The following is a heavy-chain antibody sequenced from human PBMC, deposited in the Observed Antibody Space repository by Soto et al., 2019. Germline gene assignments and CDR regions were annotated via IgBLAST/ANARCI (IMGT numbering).Heavy chain of an antibody. Sequence: QVQLVQSGAEVKKPGASVKVSCKTSGYTITSYGIAWVRQAPGQGLEWMGWISGYNDNANYAQKLQGRVTLTTDTSTRTAYMELRRLRSDDTAVYYCVRDGYCDYWGQGTLVTVSS. CDR3: VRDGYCDY. V-gene: IGHV1-18*01. J-gene: IGHJ4*02. CDR1: GYTITSYG. CDR2: ISGYNDNA.